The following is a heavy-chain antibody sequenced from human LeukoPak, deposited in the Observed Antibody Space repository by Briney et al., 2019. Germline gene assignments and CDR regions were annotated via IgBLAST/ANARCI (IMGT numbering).Heavy chain of an antibody. CDR1: GYSFNSYW. D-gene: IGHD6-13*01. Sequence: GESLKISCKGSGYSFNSYWIGWVRQMPGKGLEWMGIIYPGDSDTRYSPSFQGQVTLSVDKSITTAYLQWSSLKASDTAMYYCARLSSSWSFDYWGQEPWSPSPQ. CDR2: IYPGDSDT. CDR3: ARLSSSWSFDY. J-gene: IGHJ4*01. V-gene: IGHV5-51*01.